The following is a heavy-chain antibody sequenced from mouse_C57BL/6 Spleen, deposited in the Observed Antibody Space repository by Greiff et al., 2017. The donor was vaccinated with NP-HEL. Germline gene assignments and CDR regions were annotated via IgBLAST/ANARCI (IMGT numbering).Heavy chain of an antibody. V-gene: IGHV5-6*01. CDR2: ISSGGSYT. D-gene: IGHD1-1*01. CDR1: GFTFSSYG. J-gene: IGHJ2*01. CDR3: ARHWDYYGSSYVGFDY. Sequence: EVMLVESGGDLVKPGGSLKLSCAASGFTFSSYGMSWVRQTPDKRLEWVATISSGGSYTYYPDSVKGRFTISRDNAKNTLYLQMSCLKSEDTAMYYCARHWDYYGSSYVGFDYWGQGTTLTVSS.